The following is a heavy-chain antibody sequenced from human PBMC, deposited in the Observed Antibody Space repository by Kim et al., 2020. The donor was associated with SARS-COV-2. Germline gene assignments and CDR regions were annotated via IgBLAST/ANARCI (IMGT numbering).Heavy chain of an antibody. D-gene: IGHD1-7*01. CDR3: ARDRSRTGTLFGY. J-gene: IGHJ4*02. V-gene: IGHV4-34*01. Sequence: YHPTLKRRLTISVDPSKNQFSRKLSSVTAADTAVYYWARDRSRTGTLFGYWGQGTLVTVSS.